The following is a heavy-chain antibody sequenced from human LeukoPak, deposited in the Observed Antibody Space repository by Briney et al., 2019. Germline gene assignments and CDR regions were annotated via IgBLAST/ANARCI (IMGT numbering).Heavy chain of an antibody. Sequence: SETLSLTCTVSGGSISSYYWSWIRQPAGKGLEWIGRIYTSGSTNYNPSLKSRVTMSVDTSKNQFSLKLSSVTAAVSAVYYCARDQAVGERPTTNDAFDIWGQGTLVTVSS. V-gene: IGHV4-4*07. CDR2: IYTSGST. D-gene: IGHD5-24*01. CDR3: ARDQAVGERPTTNDAFDI. CDR1: GGSISSYY. J-gene: IGHJ3*02.